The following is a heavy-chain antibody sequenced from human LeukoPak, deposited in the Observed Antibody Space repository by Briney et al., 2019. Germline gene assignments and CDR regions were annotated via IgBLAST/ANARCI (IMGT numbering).Heavy chain of an antibody. J-gene: IGHJ5*02. CDR1: GFTFSSYS. D-gene: IGHD6-13*01. CDR3: ARDIAAAGKGDWFDP. CDR2: ISSSSSTI. V-gene: IGHV3-48*04. Sequence: GGSLRLSCAASGFTFSSYSMNWVRQAPGKGLEWVSYISSSSSTIYYADSVKDRFTISRDNAKNSLYLQMNSLRAEDTAVYYCARDIAAAGKGDWFDPWGQGTLVTVSS.